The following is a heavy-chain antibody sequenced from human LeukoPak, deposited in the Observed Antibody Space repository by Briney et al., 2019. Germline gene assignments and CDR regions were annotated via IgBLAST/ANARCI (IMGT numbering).Heavy chain of an antibody. CDR1: GGSISSGGYY. D-gene: IGHD6-13*01. CDR3: AVAAAADDAFDI. Sequence: PSETLSLTCTVSGGSISSGGYYWSWIRQHPGKGLEWIGYIYYSGSTYYNPSLKSRVTISVDTSKNQFSLKLSSVTAADTAVYYCAVAAAADDAFDIWGQGTMVTVSS. J-gene: IGHJ3*02. CDR2: IYYSGST. V-gene: IGHV4-31*03.